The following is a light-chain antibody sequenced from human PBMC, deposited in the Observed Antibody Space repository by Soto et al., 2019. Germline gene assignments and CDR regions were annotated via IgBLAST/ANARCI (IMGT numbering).Light chain of an antibody. Sequence: SVLTQPASLSVSPGQSVTISCPGPSVDITDDKYVSWCQQHPRKAPKLLIYEINKRPSGGPHRFSGSKSGNTASLTVSGRQADDEADYYCNSYVGSNNYVFGTGTKV. CDR3: NSYVGSNNYV. CDR2: EIN. J-gene: IGLJ1*01. V-gene: IGLV2-8*01. CDR1: SVDITDDKY.